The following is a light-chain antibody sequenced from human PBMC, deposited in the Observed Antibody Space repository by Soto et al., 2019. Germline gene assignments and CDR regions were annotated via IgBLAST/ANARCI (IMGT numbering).Light chain of an antibody. Sequence: EIVMTQSPATLSVSPGERATLSCRASQSVRSNLAWYQQKPGQAPRLLIYGASTRATGIPARFSGSGSGTEFTLTISSLQSEDFAVYYCQMYGSSPPGTFGQGTKVDI. V-gene: IGKV3-15*01. CDR2: GAS. J-gene: IGKJ1*01. CDR3: QMYGSSPPGT. CDR1: QSVRSN.